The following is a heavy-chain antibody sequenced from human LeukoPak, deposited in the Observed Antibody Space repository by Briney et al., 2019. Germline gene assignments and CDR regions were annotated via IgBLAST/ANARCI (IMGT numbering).Heavy chain of an antibody. D-gene: IGHD6-19*01. Sequence: GGSLRLSCAASGFTFSSYWMHWLRQTPGKGLLWVSRISMDGTTTTYADSVKGRFTISRDNAKNTLYLQMSSLTVEDTAVYYCTRDQALSGSGPHFADWGQGTLVTVSS. J-gene: IGHJ4*02. V-gene: IGHV3-74*01. CDR1: GFTFSSYW. CDR3: TRDQALSGSGPHFAD. CDR2: ISMDGTTT.